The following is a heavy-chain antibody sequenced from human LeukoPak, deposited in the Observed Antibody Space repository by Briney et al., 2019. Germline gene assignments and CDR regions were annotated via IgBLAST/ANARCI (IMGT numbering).Heavy chain of an antibody. CDR1: GFSFSGSA. V-gene: IGHV3-15*01. Sequence: PGGSLKLSCAASGFSFSGSAIHWVRQAPGKGLEWVGRIKSKTDGGTTDFAAPVNGRFTISRDDSKNTLYLQMNSLKTEDTAVYYCTTRDYWGQGTLVTVSS. CDR3: TTRDY. J-gene: IGHJ4*02. CDR2: IKSKTDGGTT.